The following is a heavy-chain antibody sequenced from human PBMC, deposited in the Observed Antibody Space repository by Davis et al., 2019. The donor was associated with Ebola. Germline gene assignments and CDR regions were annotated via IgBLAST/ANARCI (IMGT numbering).Heavy chain of an antibody. CDR3: ARLGYCSGGSCY. V-gene: IGHV3-53*01. CDR1: GFTVSSNY. Sequence: GESLKISCAASGFTVSSNYMSWVRQAPGKGLEWVSVIYSGGSTYYADSVKGRFTISRDNAKNSLDLQMNSLRVEDTAVYYCARLGYCSGGSCYWGQGTLVTVSS. J-gene: IGHJ4*02. D-gene: IGHD2-15*01. CDR2: IYSGGST.